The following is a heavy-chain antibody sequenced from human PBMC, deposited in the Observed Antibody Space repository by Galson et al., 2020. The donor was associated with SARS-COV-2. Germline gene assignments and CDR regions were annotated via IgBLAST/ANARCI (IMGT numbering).Heavy chain of an antibody. CDR2: IYYSGTT. D-gene: IGHD4-17*01. V-gene: IGHV4-39*01. J-gene: IGHJ2*01. CDR3: ARRGGTVTTQHFAL. Sequence: SETLSLTCTVSGGSISTTSYFWGWIRQPPGKGLEWIGTIYYSGTTYYNPSLRSRVTISVDTSTNQFSLKLNSVTAAVSAVYYCARRGGTVTTQHFALWGRGTLVTVSS. CDR1: GGSISTTSYF.